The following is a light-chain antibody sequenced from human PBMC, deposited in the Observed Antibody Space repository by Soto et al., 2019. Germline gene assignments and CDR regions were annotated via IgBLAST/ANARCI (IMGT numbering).Light chain of an antibody. CDR2: DAS. J-gene: IGKJ2*01. Sequence: DIQMTQSPSFVSASVGDRVTITCRASQSIDNWLAWYQQKPGKAPKLLIYDASTLESGVSSGFSGSGSGTEFTLTISSLRPDDFATYYCQHYVTFPYTFGQGTKLEIK. CDR1: QSIDNW. V-gene: IGKV1-5*01. CDR3: QHYVTFPYT.